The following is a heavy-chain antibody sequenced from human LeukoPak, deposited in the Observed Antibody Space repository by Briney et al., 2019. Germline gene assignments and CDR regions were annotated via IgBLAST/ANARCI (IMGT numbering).Heavy chain of an antibody. Sequence: GGSLRLSCAASGFTFSSYSMNWVRQAPGKGLEWVSSISSSSSYLYYADSVKGRFTISRDNAKNSLYLQMNSLRAEDTAVYYCARTGQQPWAFDIWGQGTMVTVSS. J-gene: IGHJ3*02. CDR2: ISSSSSYL. CDR3: ARTGQQPWAFDI. CDR1: GFTFSSYS. V-gene: IGHV3-21*01. D-gene: IGHD6-13*01.